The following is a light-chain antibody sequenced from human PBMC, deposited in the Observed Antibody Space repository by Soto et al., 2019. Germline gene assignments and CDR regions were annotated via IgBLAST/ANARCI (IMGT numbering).Light chain of an antibody. Sequence: DIQMTQSPSSLSASVGDRVTITCRASQGISTYLAWYQQKPGKVPKLLIYAASTLQSGVPSRFSGSGSGTEFPLTISSLQPEDVATYYCQKYNSAPWTFGQGTKVEIK. CDR3: QKYNSAPWT. CDR1: QGISTY. CDR2: AAS. V-gene: IGKV1-27*01. J-gene: IGKJ1*01.